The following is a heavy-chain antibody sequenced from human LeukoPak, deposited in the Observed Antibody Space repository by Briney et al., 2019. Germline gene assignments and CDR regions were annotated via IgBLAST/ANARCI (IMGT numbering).Heavy chain of an antibody. CDR1: GYTFTSYD. J-gene: IGHJ6*03. V-gene: IGHV1-8*01. CDR2: MNPNSGNT. CDR3: ARGRQGYYDSSGHTRNMDV. Sequence: GASVKVSCKASGYTFTSYDINWVRQATGQGLEWMGWMNPNSGNTGYAQKFQGRVTMTRNTSISTAYMELSSLRSADTAVYYCARGRQGYYDSSGHTRNMDVWGKGTTVTVSS. D-gene: IGHD3-22*01.